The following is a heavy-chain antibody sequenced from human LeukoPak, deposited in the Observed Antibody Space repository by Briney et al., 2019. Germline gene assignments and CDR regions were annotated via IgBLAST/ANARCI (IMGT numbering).Heavy chain of an antibody. CDR1: GGSFSGYY. CDR3: ARVRRIQLWLRAFDY. V-gene: IGHV4-34*01. Sequence: SETLSLTCAVYGGSFSGYYWSWIRQPPGKGLEWIGEINHSGSTNYNPSLKSRVTISVDTSKNQFSLKLSSVTAADTAVYYCARVRRIQLWLRAFDYWGQGTLVTVSS. D-gene: IGHD5-18*01. J-gene: IGHJ4*02. CDR2: INHSGST.